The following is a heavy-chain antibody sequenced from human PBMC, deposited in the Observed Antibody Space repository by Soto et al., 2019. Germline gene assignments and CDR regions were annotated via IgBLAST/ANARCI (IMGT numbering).Heavy chain of an antibody. CDR2: IYYSGST. CDR3: ARQSGDYYYYGMDV. Sequence: KPSETLSLTCTFSGGSISSSSYYGGWIRQPPGKGLEWIGSIYYSGSTYYNPSLKSRVTISVDTSKNQFSLKLSSVTAADTAVYYCARQSGDYYYYGMDVWGQGTTVTVSS. CDR1: GGSISSSSYY. J-gene: IGHJ6*02. V-gene: IGHV4-39*01. D-gene: IGHD1-26*01.